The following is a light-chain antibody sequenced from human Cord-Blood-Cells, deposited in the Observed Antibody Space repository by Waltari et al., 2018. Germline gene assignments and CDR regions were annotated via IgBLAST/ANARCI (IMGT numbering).Light chain of an antibody. CDR3: SSYTSSSTLVV. CDR2: EVS. Sequence: QSALTQPASVSRSPGQSITIPCTRTSIHVCGYTYVSAYQQHPGKAPKLMIYEVSNRPSGVSNRFSGSKSGNTASLTISGLQAEDEADYYCSSYTSSSTLVVFGGGTKLTVL. CDR1: SIHVCGYTY. J-gene: IGLJ2*01. V-gene: IGLV2-14*01.